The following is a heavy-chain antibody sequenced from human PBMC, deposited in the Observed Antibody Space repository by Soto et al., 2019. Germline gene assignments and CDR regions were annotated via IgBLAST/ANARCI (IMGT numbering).Heavy chain of an antibody. D-gene: IGHD6-19*01. J-gene: IGHJ6*02. CDR3: ARDQGSRIAVAGYYYYYGMDV. Sequence: QVQLVQSGAEVKKPGSSVKVSCKASGGTFSSYAISWVRQAPGQGLEWMGGIIPIFGTANYAQKFQGRVTITADEATSTAYMELSSLRSEDTAVYYCARDQGSRIAVAGYYYYYGMDVWGQGTTVTVSS. CDR1: GGTFSSYA. V-gene: IGHV1-69*01. CDR2: IIPIFGTA.